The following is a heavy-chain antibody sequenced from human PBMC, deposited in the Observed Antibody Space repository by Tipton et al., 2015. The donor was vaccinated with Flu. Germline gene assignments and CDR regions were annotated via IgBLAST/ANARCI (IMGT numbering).Heavy chain of an antibody. CDR1: GGSISSGGYY. CDR3: AGDRFIAAPAPYGMDV. J-gene: IGHJ6*02. V-gene: IGHV4-31*03. D-gene: IGHD6-6*01. CDR2: IYYSGTT. Sequence: TLSLTCTVSGGSISSGGYYWSWIRQHPGRGLEWIGYIYYSGTTYYNPSLRGRVAILVDTSKNQFSLKLTSVTAADTAIYYCAGDRFIAAPAPYGMDVWGQGTTVTVSS.